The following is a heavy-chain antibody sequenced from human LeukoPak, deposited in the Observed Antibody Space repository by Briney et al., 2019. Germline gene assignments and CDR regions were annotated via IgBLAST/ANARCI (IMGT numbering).Heavy chain of an antibody. J-gene: IGHJ4*01. CDR1: GFTFSSYG. D-gene: IGHD2-21*02. CDR3: AKDVGVGYCAFDY. Sequence: GRSLRLYCAASGFTFSSYGMHWVRQAPGKGLEWVAVISYDGSNKYYADSVKGRFTISRDNSKNTLYLQMNSLRAEDTAVYYCAKDVGVGYCAFDYWGQGNLVTVSS. CDR2: ISYDGSNK. V-gene: IGHV3-30*18.